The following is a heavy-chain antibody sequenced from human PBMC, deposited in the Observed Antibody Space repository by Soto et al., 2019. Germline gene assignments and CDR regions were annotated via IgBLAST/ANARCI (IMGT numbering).Heavy chain of an antibody. D-gene: IGHD2-21*02. CDR2: IIPIFGTA. V-gene: IGHV1-69*13. CDR1: GGTFSSYA. Sequence: SVKVSCKASGGTFSSYAISSVRQAPGQGLEWMGGIIPIFGTANYAQKFQGGVTITADESTSTAYMELSSLRSEDTAVYYCARGGGNFRRAEYFQHWGQGTLLTVSS. J-gene: IGHJ1*01. CDR3: ARGGGNFRRAEYFQH.